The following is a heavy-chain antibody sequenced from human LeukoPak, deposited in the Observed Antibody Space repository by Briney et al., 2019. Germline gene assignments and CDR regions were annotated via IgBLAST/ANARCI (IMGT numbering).Heavy chain of an antibody. CDR2: FSKSGGNT. J-gene: IGHJ4*02. CDR3: ARDLGIAARPVFDQ. D-gene: IGHD6-6*01. CDR1: GFTFSNYA. V-gene: IGHV3-23*01. Sequence: GGSLRLSCAASGFTFSNYAMNWVRQAPGKVLEWVSTFSKSGGNTYYADSVKGRFTISRDDSKNTLYLQMDSLRAEDTAVYYCARDLGIAARPVFDQWGQGTLVTVSS.